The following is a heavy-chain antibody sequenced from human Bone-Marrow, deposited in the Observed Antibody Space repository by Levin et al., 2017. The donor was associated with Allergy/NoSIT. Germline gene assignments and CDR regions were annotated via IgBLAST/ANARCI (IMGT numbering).Heavy chain of an antibody. V-gene: IGHV3-9*01. CDR1: GFNLDGYA. Sequence: GGSLRLSCAASGFNLDGYAMHWVRQAPGKGLEWVSSISWNNGNIDYADSVKGRFTISRDNAKNSLYLHLSSLRAEDTALYLCVKSGTYSSSSGAFYIWKNGTLACAESVKGQFTISREKATNSLYLHLSSVRAEDTALYFCVKSGTYSSSSGAFDIWGQGTMVTVSS. CDR2: ISWNNGNI. J-gene: IGHJ3*02. D-gene: IGHD6-6*01. CDR3: VKSGTYSSSSGAFYIWKNGTLACAESVKGQFTISREKATNSLYLHLSSVRAEDTALYFCVKSGTYSSSSGAFDI.